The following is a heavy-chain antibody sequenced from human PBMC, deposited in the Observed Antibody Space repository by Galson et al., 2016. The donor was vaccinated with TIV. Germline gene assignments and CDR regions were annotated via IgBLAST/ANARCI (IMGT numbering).Heavy chain of an antibody. J-gene: IGHJ6*02. Sequence: SVQVSCKASGGTFSSYVFNWVRLAPGQGLEWMGGIIPLFRTTNYAPKFQGRVTITADEPTNTAYMELNSLKYGDTAVYYCASDRNTAFDTYHQYYGMDVWGQGTTVTVSS. CDR3: ASDRNTAFDTYHQYYGMDV. CDR2: IIPLFRTT. D-gene: IGHD5-18*01. CDR1: GGTFSSYV. V-gene: IGHV1-69*13.